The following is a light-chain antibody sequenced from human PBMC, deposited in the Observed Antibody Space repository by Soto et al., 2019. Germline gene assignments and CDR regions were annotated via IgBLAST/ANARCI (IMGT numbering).Light chain of an antibody. J-gene: IGLJ2*01. CDR2: NDN. V-gene: IGLV1-51*01. Sequence: QSVLTQPPSVSAAPGQKVTISCSGSSSNIGNNYVSWYQQVPGTAPKLLISNDNKRPSGIPDRFSASKSGTSATLGITGLQTGDEADYYCGAWDSSLSAGVFGGGTKLTVL. CDR3: GAWDSSLSAGV. CDR1: SSNIGNNY.